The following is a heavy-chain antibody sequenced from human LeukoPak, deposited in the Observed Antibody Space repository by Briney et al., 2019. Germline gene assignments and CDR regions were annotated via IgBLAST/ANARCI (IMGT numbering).Heavy chain of an antibody. CDR3: ARVGGPEYYYDSSGYYYFDY. CDR2: IYTSGST. Sequence: SETLSLTCTVSGGSISSSSYYWSWIRQPAGKGLEWIGRIYTSGSTNYNPSLKSRVTMSVDTSKNQFSLKLSSVTAADTAVYYCARVGGPEYYYDSSGYYYFDYWGQGTLVTVSS. J-gene: IGHJ4*02. V-gene: IGHV4-61*02. D-gene: IGHD3-22*01. CDR1: GGSISSSSYY.